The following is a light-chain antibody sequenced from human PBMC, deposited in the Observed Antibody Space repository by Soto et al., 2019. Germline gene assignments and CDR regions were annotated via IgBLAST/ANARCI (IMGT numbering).Light chain of an antibody. CDR2: DVS. CDR3: SSYTSSSTLGYV. V-gene: IGLV2-14*01. J-gene: IGLJ1*01. CDR1: SSDVGGYNY. Sequence: QSALTQPASVSGSPGQSITIPCTGTSSDVGGYNYVSWYQQHPGKAPKLMIYDVSNRPSGVSNRFSDSKSGNTASLTISGLQAEDEADYYCSSYTSSSTLGYVFGTGTKVTVL.